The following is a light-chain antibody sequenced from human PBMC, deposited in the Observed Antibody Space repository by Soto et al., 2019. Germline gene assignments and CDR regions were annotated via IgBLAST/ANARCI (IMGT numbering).Light chain of an antibody. Sequence: EIVMTQSPGTLSVSPGDRATLSCRASQTIFSNLAWYQQKPGQAPRLLIYGAFTRASGIPGRFSGSGSGTEFTLTISSLQSEDFAVYSCQQYHDWPWTFGQGTKVEVQ. CDR3: QQYHDWPWT. CDR2: GAF. V-gene: IGKV3-15*01. J-gene: IGKJ1*01. CDR1: QTIFSN.